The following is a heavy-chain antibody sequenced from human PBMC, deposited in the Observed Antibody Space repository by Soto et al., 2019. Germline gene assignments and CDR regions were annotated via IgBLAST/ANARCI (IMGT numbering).Heavy chain of an antibody. Sequence: EVQLVESGGGLVQPGGSLRLSCTASGFTFSSYDMHWVRQATGKGLEWVSVIGTIGDTYYLESVKGRFTISRENAKNSLYLQMNILRAEDTAVYYCARSSVYCTNRVCLKGWFDPWGQGTLVTVSS. J-gene: IGHJ5*02. D-gene: IGHD2-8*01. CDR2: IGTIGDT. CDR1: GFTFSSYD. CDR3: ARSSVYCTNRVCLKGWFDP. V-gene: IGHV3-13*01.